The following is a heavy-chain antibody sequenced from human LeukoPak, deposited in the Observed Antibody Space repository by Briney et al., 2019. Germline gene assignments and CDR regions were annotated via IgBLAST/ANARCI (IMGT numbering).Heavy chain of an antibody. CDR1: GGSISSYY. D-gene: IGHD1-26*01. J-gene: IGHJ6*03. Sequence: SETLSLTCTVSGGSISSYYWSWIRQPPGKGLEWIGYIYYSGSTNYNPSLKSRVTISVDTSKNQFSLRLSSVTAADTAVYYCARTPRTHRWDLRLCYYYMDVWGKGTTVTVSS. CDR2: IYYSGST. V-gene: IGHV4-59*01. CDR3: ARTPRTHRWDLRLCYYYMDV.